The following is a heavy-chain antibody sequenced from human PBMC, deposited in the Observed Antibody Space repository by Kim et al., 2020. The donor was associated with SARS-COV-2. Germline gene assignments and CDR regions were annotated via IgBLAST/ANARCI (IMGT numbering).Heavy chain of an antibody. CDR1: GGSISSSNW. Sequence: SETLSLTCAVSGGSISSSNWWSWVRQPPGKGLEWIGEIYHSGSTNYNPSLKSRVTISVDKSKNQFSLKLSSVTAADTAVYYCARERDYYDSSGPRAYDAFDIWGQETMVTVSS. CDR2: IYHSGST. J-gene: IGHJ3*02. D-gene: IGHD3-22*01. V-gene: IGHV4-4*02. CDR3: ARERDYYDSSGPRAYDAFDI.